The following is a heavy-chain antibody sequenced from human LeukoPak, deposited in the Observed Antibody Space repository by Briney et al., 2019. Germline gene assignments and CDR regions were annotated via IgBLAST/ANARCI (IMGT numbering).Heavy chain of an antibody. J-gene: IGHJ4*02. CDR2: IHPSTGHP. D-gene: IGHD3-16*02. V-gene: IGHV7-4-1*02. Sequence: ASVKVSCKTSGYTFTNYAMNWVRQAPGQGLEWMGWIHPSTGHPAYAQGFTGRFVFSLDTSVSTTYLQINSLKAEDTAVYYCARALDSLGGLSLPDYGGQGPRVTVSS. CDR3: ARALDSLGGLSLPDY. CDR1: GYTFTNYA.